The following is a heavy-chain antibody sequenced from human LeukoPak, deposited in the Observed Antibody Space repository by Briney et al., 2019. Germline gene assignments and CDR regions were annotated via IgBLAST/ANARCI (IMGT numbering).Heavy chain of an antibody. Sequence: SVKVSCKASGGTFSSYAISWVRQAPGEGLEWMGRIIPIFGTANYAQKFQGRVTITTDESTSTAYMELSSLRSEDTAVYYCARDLYSSGYNWFDPWGQGTLVTVSS. CDR3: ARDLYSSGYNWFDP. D-gene: IGHD3-22*01. J-gene: IGHJ5*02. CDR1: GGTFSSYA. CDR2: IIPIFGTA. V-gene: IGHV1-69*05.